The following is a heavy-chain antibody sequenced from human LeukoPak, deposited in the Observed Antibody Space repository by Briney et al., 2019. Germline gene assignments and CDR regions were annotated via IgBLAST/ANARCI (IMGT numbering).Heavy chain of an antibody. Sequence: PSETLSLTCAVYGGSFSGYYWSWIRQPPGKGLEWIGYIYTSGSTNYNPSLKSRVTISVDTSKNQFSLKLSSMTAADTAVYYCASSVSIAARPDYYYYYMDVWGKGTTVTVSS. CDR2: IYTSGST. CDR3: ASSVSIAARPDYYYYYMDV. CDR1: GGSFSGYY. D-gene: IGHD6-6*01. J-gene: IGHJ6*03. V-gene: IGHV4-4*09.